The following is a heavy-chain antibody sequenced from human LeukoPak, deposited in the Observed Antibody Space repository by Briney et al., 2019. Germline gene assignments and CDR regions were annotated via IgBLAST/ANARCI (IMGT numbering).Heavy chain of an antibody. V-gene: IGHV1-69*04. Sequence: ASVKVSCKASGYTFSSYAISWVRQAPGQGLEWMGRIIPILGIANYAQKFQSRVTITADKSTSTAYMELSSLRSEDTAVYYCARSGTIFGVVIQDTFDIWGQGTMVTVSS. CDR1: GYTFSSYA. CDR2: IIPILGIA. J-gene: IGHJ3*02. CDR3: ARSGTIFGVVIQDTFDI. D-gene: IGHD3-3*01.